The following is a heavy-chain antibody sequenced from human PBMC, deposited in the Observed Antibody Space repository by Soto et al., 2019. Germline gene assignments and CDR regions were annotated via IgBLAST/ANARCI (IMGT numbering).Heavy chain of an antibody. CDR1: ADTFTSYY. CDR2: INPNGGST. CDR3: ARSSTGVFELIIEGSTAXXP. D-gene: IGHD3-10*01. J-gene: IGHJ5*02. V-gene: IGHV1-46*01. Sequence: ASVKVSCKAPADTFTSYYIHWVRQAPGHGLEWMGIINPNGGSTRFAQTFQGRSTMTRDTSTSTVNMELRRLKSAKTXIYYCARSSTGVFELIIEGSTAXXPWGQXSLVTVSS.